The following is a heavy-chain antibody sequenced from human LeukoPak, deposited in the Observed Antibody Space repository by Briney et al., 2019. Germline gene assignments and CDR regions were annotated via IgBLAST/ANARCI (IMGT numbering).Heavy chain of an antibody. CDR3: AREGGGDYSIYDY. Sequence: PSETLSLTCAVSGGSISSSNWWSWVRQPPGKGLEWIGEIYHSGSTNYNPSLKSRVTISVDKSKNQFSLKLSSVTAADTAVYYCAREGGGDYSIYDYWGQGTLVTVSS. J-gene: IGHJ4*02. CDR2: IYHSGST. D-gene: IGHD2-21*02. CDR1: GGSISSSNW. V-gene: IGHV4-4*02.